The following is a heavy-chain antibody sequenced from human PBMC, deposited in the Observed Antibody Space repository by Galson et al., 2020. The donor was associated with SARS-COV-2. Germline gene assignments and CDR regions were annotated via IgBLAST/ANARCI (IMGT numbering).Heavy chain of an antibody. CDR1: GFTVSNNY. V-gene: IGHV3-66*02. D-gene: IGHD1-26*01. J-gene: IGHJ4*02. CDR3: AREGIVGAIQLTH. Sequence: GGSLTLSCVASGFTVSNNYMTWVRQAPGKGLEWVSVIYSGGGTYYAHSVEGRFTISRDNSKNTLYLQMTSLRAEDTAVYYCAREGIVGAIQLTHWGQGILVTVSS. CDR2: IYSGGGT.